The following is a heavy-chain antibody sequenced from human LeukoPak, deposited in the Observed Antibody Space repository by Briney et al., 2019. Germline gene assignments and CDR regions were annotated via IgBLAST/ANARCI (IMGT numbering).Heavy chain of an antibody. D-gene: IGHD2-8*01. CDR2: IIPILGIA. CDR1: GGTFSSYT. J-gene: IGHJ4*02. Sequence: ASVKVSCKASGGTFSSYTISWVRQAPGQGLEWMGRIIPILGIANYAQKFQGRVTITADKSTSTAYMELSSLRSEDTAVYYCARGVKNGLNVAYYFDYWGQGTLVTVSS. CDR3: ARGVKNGLNVAYYFDY. V-gene: IGHV1-69*02.